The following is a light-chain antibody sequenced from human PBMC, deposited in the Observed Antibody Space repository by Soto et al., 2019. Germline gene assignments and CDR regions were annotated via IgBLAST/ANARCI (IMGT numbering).Light chain of an antibody. CDR2: SNN. J-gene: IGLJ1*01. Sequence: QSVLTQPPSASGTPGQRVTISCSGSSSNIGSNTVNWYQQLPGTAPKLLIYSNNQRPSGVPDRFSGSKSGTSASLAIIGLQSEDEADYYCAAWDDSLDGSVFGTGTKLTVL. CDR3: AAWDDSLDGSV. V-gene: IGLV1-44*01. CDR1: SSNIGSNT.